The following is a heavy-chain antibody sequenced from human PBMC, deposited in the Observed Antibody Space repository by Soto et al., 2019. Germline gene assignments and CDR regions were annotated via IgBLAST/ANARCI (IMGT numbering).Heavy chain of an antibody. Sequence: EVQMLESGGGLVQPGGSLRLSCAASGFTFSSHAMSWVRQAPGQGLEWVSAISGSAHNTYYADSVKGRFTISRDNSKNTLYLQMNSLRVEDTAIYYCAKCWDHENYYSMEVWGQGTTVTVSS. V-gene: IGHV3-23*01. J-gene: IGHJ6*02. D-gene: IGHD1-26*01. CDR1: GFTFSSHA. CDR3: AKCWDHENYYSMEV. CDR2: ISGSAHNT.